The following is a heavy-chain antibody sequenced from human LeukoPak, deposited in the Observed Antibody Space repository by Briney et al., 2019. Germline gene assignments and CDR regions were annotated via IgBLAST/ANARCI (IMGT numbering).Heavy chain of an antibody. D-gene: IGHD1-26*01. CDR2: IYYSGST. Sequence: SETLSLNCTVSGGSISSYYWSWIRQPPGKGLEWIGYIYYSGSTNYNPSLKSRVTISVDTSKNQFSLKLSSVTAADTAVYYCARQGRGSYPFDYWGQGTLVTVSS. V-gene: IGHV4-59*08. CDR1: GGSISSYY. CDR3: ARQGRGSYPFDY. J-gene: IGHJ4*02.